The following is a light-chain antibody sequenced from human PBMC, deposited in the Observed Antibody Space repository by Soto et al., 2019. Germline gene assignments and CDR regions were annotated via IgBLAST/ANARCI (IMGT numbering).Light chain of an antibody. CDR2: GAS. Sequence: EIVLTQSPGTLSLSPEERATLSCRASQSVSSSYLAWYQQKPGQAPRLLIYGASSRATGIPDRFSGSGSGTAFTLTISRLESEDFAVYYCQQYGRSPGWTFGQGTKVEIK. V-gene: IGKV3-20*01. CDR1: QSVSSSY. CDR3: QQYGRSPGWT. J-gene: IGKJ1*01.